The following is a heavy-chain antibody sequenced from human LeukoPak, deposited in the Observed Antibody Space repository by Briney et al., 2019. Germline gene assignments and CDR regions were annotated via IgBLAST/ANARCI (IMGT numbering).Heavy chain of an antibody. CDR1: GFTLRSYW. CDR2: VNRDGSET. J-gene: IGHJ6*02. V-gene: IGHV3-7*03. CDR3: ARNNGMDV. Sequence: PGGSLRLSCAASGFTLRSYWMTWVRQVPGRGPEWVANVNRDGSETYYLDSVKGRFTISKDNAKNSLYLQMNSLRAEDTALYHCARNNGMDVWGQGTTVIVSS.